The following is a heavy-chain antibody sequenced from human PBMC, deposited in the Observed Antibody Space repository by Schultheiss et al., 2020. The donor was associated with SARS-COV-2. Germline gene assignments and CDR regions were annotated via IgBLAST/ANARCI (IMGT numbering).Heavy chain of an antibody. D-gene: IGHD5-18*01. Sequence: GGSLRLSCAASGFTFSSYAMSWVRQAPGKGLEWVSAISGSGGSTYYADSVKGRFTISRDNSKNTLYLQMNSLRAEDTAVYYCARDGYSYGYDRWYYFDYWGQGTLVTVSS. CDR2: ISGSGGST. J-gene: IGHJ4*02. CDR1: GFTFSSYA. CDR3: ARDGYSYGYDRWYYFDY. V-gene: IGHV3-23*01.